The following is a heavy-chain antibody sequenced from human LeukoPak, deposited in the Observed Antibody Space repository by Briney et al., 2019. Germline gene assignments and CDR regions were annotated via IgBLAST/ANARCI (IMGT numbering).Heavy chain of an antibody. Sequence: GGSLRLSCAASGFTFSSYWMSWVRQAPGKGREGVANIKQDGSEKYYVDSVKGRFTISRDNAKNSLYLQMNSLRAEDTAVYYCARVPQYYYDSSGTWYYFDYWGQGTLVTVSS. CDR2: IKQDGSEK. J-gene: IGHJ4*02. D-gene: IGHD3-22*01. CDR1: GFTFSSYW. V-gene: IGHV3-7*01. CDR3: ARVPQYYYDSSGTWYYFDY.